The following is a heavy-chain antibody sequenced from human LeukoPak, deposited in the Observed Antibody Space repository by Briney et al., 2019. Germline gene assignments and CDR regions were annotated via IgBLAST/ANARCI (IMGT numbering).Heavy chain of an antibody. Sequence: SETLSLTCAVYGGSFSGYYWSWIRQPPGKGLEWIGEINHSGSTNYNPSLKSRVTISVDTSKNQFSLKLSSVTAADTAVYYCASFGSTSYYLKDWFDPWGQGTLVTVSS. CDR1: GGSFSGYY. V-gene: IGHV4-34*01. CDR2: INHSGST. J-gene: IGHJ5*02. CDR3: ASFGSTSYYLKDWFDP. D-gene: IGHD2-2*01.